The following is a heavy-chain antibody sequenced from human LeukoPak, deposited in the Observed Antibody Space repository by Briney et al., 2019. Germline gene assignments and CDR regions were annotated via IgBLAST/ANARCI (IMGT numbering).Heavy chain of an antibody. Sequence: GASVKVSCKVSEYTLTDLSMHWVRQTPGSGPEWMGGFDPEAGETVYAQKFQGRVTMTDDTSTDTAYMELSSLRSEDTAVYYCAADSRRSSGWFLPDRFDIWGQGTKDSVFS. CDR1: EYTLTDLS. D-gene: IGHD6-19*01. V-gene: IGHV1-24*01. CDR3: AADSRRSSGWFLPDRFDI. J-gene: IGHJ3*02. CDR2: FDPEAGET.